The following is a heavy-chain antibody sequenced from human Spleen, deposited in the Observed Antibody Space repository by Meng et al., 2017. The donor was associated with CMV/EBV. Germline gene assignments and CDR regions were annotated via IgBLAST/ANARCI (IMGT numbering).Heavy chain of an antibody. CDR1: GGSVSSSSYY. CDR3: ARGFYDSSGYYYDY. D-gene: IGHD3-22*01. V-gene: IGHV4-39*07. Sequence: SETLSLTCTVSGGSVSSSSYYWGWIRQPPGKGLEWIGSTYYSGSTYYNPSLKSRVTISVDTSKNQFSLKLSSVTAADTAVYYCARGFYDSSGYYYDYWGQGTLVTVSS. J-gene: IGHJ4*02. CDR2: TYYSGST.